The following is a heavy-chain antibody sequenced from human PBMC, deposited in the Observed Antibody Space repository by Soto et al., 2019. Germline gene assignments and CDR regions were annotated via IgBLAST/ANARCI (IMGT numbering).Heavy chain of an antibody. CDR1: GYTFTGYY. V-gene: IGHV1-2*02. CDR3: ARPRMITFGGVIVMTRRDAFDI. Sequence: ASVKVSCKAPGYTFTGYYMHWVRQAPGQGLEWMGWINPNSGGTNYAQKFQGRVTMTRDTSISTAYMELSRLRSDDTAVYYCARPRMITFGGVIVMTRRDAFDIWGQGTMVTVSS. J-gene: IGHJ3*02. CDR2: INPNSGGT. D-gene: IGHD3-16*02.